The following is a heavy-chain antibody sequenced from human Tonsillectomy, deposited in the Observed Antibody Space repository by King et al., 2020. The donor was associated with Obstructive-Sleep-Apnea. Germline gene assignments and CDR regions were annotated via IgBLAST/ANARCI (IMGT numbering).Heavy chain of an antibody. V-gene: IGHV3-21*01. Sequence: VQLVESGGGLVKPGGSLRLSCAASGFTFSSYIMNWVRQAPGRGLEWVSSISSSISYIYYADSVKGRFTISRDKAKNSLYLQMNSLRAEDTAVYYCARDAGAAAGDYWGQGPLVTVSS. J-gene: IGHJ4*02. CDR1: GFTFSSYI. D-gene: IGHD6-13*01. CDR2: ISSSISYI. CDR3: ARDAGAAAGDY.